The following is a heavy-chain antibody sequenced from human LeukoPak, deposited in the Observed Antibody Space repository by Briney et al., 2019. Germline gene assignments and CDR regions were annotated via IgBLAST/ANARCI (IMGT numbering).Heavy chain of an antibody. CDR3: GKDQFYDSSGVLDY. D-gene: IGHD3-22*01. V-gene: IGHV3-30*02. CDR2: IRYDASNK. J-gene: IGHJ4*02. CDR1: GFTFSSYG. Sequence: GGSLRLSCAASGFTFSSYGMHWVRQAPGKGLEWVAFIRYDASNKYYADSVKGRFTISRDNSKNTLHLQVNRLRADNTAVYYCGKDQFYDSSGVLDYWGQGTLVTVSS.